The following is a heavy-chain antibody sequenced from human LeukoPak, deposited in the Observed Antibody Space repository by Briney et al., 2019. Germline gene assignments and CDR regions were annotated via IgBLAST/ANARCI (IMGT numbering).Heavy chain of an antibody. J-gene: IGHJ4*02. CDR2: INGNSGGA. CDR3: ARDHVNCSGGSCWDY. Sequence: ASVKVSCKASGYTFSGFHVHWVRQAPGQGLEWMGWINGNSGGASYAPKFQGRVTMTRDTSISTAYMELSRLRSDDTAVYYCARDHVNCSGGSCWDYWGQGTLVTVSS. V-gene: IGHV1-2*02. D-gene: IGHD2-15*01. CDR1: GYTFSGFH.